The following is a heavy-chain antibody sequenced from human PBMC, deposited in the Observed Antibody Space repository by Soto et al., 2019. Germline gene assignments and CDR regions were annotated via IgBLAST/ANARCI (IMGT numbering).Heavy chain of an antibody. CDR3: ARDRKEGYCTNGVCPSHNLFDP. V-gene: IGHV1-46*03. Sequence: GASVKVSCKASGYTFTSYYMHWVRQAPGQGLEWMGIINPSGGSTSYAQKFQGRVTMTRDTSTSTVYMELSSLRSEDTAVYYCARDRKEGYCTNGVCPSHNLFDPWGQGTLVTVSS. CDR1: GYTFTSYY. D-gene: IGHD2-8*01. J-gene: IGHJ5*02. CDR2: INPSGGST.